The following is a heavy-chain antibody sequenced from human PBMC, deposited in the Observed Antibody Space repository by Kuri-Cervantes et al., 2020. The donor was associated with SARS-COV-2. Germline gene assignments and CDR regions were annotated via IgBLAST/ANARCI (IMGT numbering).Heavy chain of an antibody. CDR2: ISSDGKNK. CDR3: AKGRAGVHDF. V-gene: IGHV3-30*18. Sequence: GESLKISCAASGFAFSSYAMSWVRQAPGKGLEWVTFISSDGKNKRCMASGKGRFTISRDNSQNTLHLQMKSLRDEDTAIYYCAKGRAGVHDFWGQGTLVTVSS. D-gene: IGHD2-21*01. J-gene: IGHJ4*02. CDR1: GFAFSSYA.